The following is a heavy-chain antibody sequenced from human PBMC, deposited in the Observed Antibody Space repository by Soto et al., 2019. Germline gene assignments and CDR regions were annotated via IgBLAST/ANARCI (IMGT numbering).Heavy chain of an antibody. CDR3: ARDSGYSYGPLDY. CDR2: ISSSSSTI. V-gene: IGHV3-48*01. Sequence: EVQLVESGGGLVQPGGSLRLSCAASGFTFSSYSMNWVRQAPGKGLEWVSYISSSSSTIYYADSVKGRFTISRDNAKNSLYLQMNSLRPEDTVVYYCARDSGYSYGPLDYWGQGTLVTVSS. D-gene: IGHD5-18*01. CDR1: GFTFSSYS. J-gene: IGHJ4*02.